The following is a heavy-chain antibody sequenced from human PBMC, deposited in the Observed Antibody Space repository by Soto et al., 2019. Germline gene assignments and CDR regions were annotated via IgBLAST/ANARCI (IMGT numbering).Heavy chain of an antibody. CDR2: ISGGGDQT. D-gene: IGHD5-12*01. CDR3: AIRARDGYNSPIGC. Sequence: EVQLLESGGGLVQPGGSLRLSCEASGFTFNNYAMNWVRQAPGKGPEWVSGISGGGDQTYFADSVKGRFTISRDNSKITLYLQMNSLRDEDTAMYFCAIRARDGYNSPIGCWGHGTLVTVSS. J-gene: IGHJ4*01. CDR1: GFTFNNYA. V-gene: IGHV3-23*01.